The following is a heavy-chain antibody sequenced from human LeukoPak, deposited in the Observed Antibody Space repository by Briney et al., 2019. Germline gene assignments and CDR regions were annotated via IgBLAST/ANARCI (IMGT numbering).Heavy chain of an antibody. CDR1: GYSFTSYW. CDR3: AREGQQLGKSDGMDV. CDR2: IYPGDSDT. J-gene: IGHJ6*04. V-gene: IGHV5-51*01. Sequence: GASLEISFKGSGYSFTSYWIGWVRQVPGKGLEWMGIIYPGDSDTRYSPSFQGQVTISADKSISAAYLQWSSLKASDTAMYYCAREGQQLGKSDGMDVWGKGTTVTVSS. D-gene: IGHD6-13*01.